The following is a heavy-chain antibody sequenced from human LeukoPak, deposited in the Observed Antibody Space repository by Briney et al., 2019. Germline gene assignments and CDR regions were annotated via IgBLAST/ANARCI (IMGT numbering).Heavy chain of an antibody. CDR2: IYYSGNT. D-gene: IGHD1-26*01. J-gene: IGHJ6*02. V-gene: IGHV4-59*01. CDR1: GDSITSYY. Sequence: PSETLSLTCTVSGDSITSYYWSWIRQPPGKGLEWIGYIYYSGNTNYNPSLKSRVTISVDTSKTQFSLKLSSVTAADTGVYYCARDKRSGSYGMDVWGQGTTVTVSS. CDR3: ARDKRSGSYGMDV.